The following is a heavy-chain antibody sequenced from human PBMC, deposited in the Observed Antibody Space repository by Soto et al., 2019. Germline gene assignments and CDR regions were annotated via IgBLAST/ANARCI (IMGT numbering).Heavy chain of an antibody. Sequence: PSETLSLTCAVYGGSFSGYYWSWIRQPPGKGLEWIGEINHSGSTNYNPSLKSRVTISVDTSKNQFSLKLSSVTAADTAVYYCARGQVGYCSGGSCYWWFDPWGQGTLGTVSS. J-gene: IGHJ5*02. CDR2: INHSGST. D-gene: IGHD2-15*01. V-gene: IGHV4-34*01. CDR1: GGSFSGYY. CDR3: ARGQVGYCSGGSCYWWFDP.